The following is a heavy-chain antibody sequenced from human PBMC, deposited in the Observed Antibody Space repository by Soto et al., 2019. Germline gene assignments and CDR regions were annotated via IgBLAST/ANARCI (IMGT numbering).Heavy chain of an antibody. J-gene: IGHJ4*02. Sequence: PGGSLRLSCAASEFNVTNGHMNWVRQAPGKGLEWVSVIFGDGNTKYGDSVKGRITISRDTSKNTVYFQMNSLRAEDTAVYYCAGDWNGDKYFDYWDQGTLVTV. CDR1: EFNVTNGH. CDR2: IFGDGNT. CDR3: AGDWNGDKYFDY. D-gene: IGHD1-1*01. V-gene: IGHV3-53*01.